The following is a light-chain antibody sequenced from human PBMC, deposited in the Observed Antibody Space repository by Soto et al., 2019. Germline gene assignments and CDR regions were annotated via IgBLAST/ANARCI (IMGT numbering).Light chain of an antibody. Sequence: QSALTQPPSASGSPGQSVTISCTGTSSDVGYYNYVSWYQQHPGKAPKLMIYEVSKRPSGVPDRFSGSKSGNTASLTVSGLQAEDEDDYYCSSYACNNDVTFGGGTKLTVL. J-gene: IGLJ2*01. CDR3: SSYACNNDVT. CDR2: EVS. V-gene: IGLV2-8*01. CDR1: SSDVGYYNY.